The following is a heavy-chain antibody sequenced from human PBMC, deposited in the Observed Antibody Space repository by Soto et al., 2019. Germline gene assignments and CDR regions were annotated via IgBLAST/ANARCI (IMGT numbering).Heavy chain of an antibody. D-gene: IGHD3-3*01. CDR2: FYYTGGT. J-gene: IGHJ4*02. CDR3: ASPRQGNYDFLSGYYALDY. Sequence: PSETLSLTCTVSGASISSSRSYWGWVRQPPGKGLERIVSFYYTGGTYSTYYNPSLKSRVTISVDTSKSQFSLNLRSVTAADTAVYYCASPRQGNYDFLSGYYALDYWGQGTLVTVSS. V-gene: IGHV4-39*01. CDR1: GASISSSRSY.